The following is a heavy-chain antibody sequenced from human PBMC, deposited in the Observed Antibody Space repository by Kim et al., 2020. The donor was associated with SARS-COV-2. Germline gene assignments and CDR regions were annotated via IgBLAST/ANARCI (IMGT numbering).Heavy chain of an antibody. Sequence: GGSLRLSCAASGFTFSSYALHWVRQAPGKGLEWVAVISYDGSNKYYADSVKGRFTISRDNSKNTLYLQMNSLRVEDTAVYYCAREVIVVVPAIDYWGQGTLVTVSS. CDR1: GFTFSSYA. CDR2: ISYDGSNK. D-gene: IGHD2-2*01. J-gene: IGHJ4*02. CDR3: AREVIVVVPAIDY. V-gene: IGHV3-33*01.